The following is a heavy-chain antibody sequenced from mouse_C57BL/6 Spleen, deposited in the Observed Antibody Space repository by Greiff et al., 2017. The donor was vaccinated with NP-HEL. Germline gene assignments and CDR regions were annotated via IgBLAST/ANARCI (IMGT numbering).Heavy chain of an antibody. Sequence: LVESGGGLVKPGGSLKLSCAASGFTFSSYAMSWVRQTPEKRLEWVATISDGGSYTYYPDNVKGRFTISRDNAKNNLYLQMSHLKSEDTAMYYCARDGYDGDWYFDVWGTGTTVTVSS. V-gene: IGHV5-4*01. D-gene: IGHD2-2*01. CDR1: GFTFSSYA. J-gene: IGHJ1*03. CDR2: ISDGGSYT. CDR3: ARDGYDGDWYFDV.